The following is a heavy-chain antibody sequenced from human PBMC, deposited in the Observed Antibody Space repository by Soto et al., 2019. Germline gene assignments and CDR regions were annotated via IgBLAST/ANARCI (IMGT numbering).Heavy chain of an antibody. Sequence: GGSLRLSCAASGFTFSSYSMNWVRQAPGKGLEWVSYISSSSSTIYYADSVKGRFTISRDNAKNSLYLQMNSLRDEDTAVYYCARGDLWWEQRRRYYVDYWGQGTLVTVSS. CDR1: GFTFSSYS. D-gene: IGHD2-21*01. V-gene: IGHV3-48*02. CDR2: ISSSSSTI. J-gene: IGHJ4*02. CDR3: ARGDLWWEQRRRYYVDY.